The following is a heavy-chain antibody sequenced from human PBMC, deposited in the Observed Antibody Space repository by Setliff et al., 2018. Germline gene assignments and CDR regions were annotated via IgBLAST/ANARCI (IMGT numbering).Heavy chain of an antibody. Sequence: PSETLSLTCTVSGGSISSYYWSWIRQPPGKGLEWIGYIYYNGCTNYNPSLKSRVTISVDTSKNQFSLKLSSVTAADTAVYYCARDEGSSYFYGMDVWGQGTTVTVSS. CDR2: IYYNGCT. V-gene: IGHV4-59*01. J-gene: IGHJ6*02. CDR1: GGSISSYY. CDR3: ARDEGSSYFYGMDV. D-gene: IGHD6-13*01.